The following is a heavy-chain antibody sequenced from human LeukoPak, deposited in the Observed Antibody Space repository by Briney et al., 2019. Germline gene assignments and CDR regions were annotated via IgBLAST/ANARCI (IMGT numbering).Heavy chain of an antibody. CDR2: MNPNSGNT. J-gene: IGHJ4*02. CDR3: ARGVSLTYDFWSGYGGDY. CDR1: GYTFTSYD. Sequence: GASVKVSCKASGYTFTSYDINWVRQATGQGLEWMGWMNPNSGNTGYAQKFRGRVTMTRNTSISTAYMELSSLRSEDTAVYYCARGVSLTYDFWSGYGGDYWGQGTLVTVSS. D-gene: IGHD3-3*01. V-gene: IGHV1-8*01.